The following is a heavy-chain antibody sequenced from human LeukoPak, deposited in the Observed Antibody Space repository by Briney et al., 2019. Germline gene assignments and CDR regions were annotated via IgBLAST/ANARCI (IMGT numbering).Heavy chain of an antibody. Sequence: SVKVSCKASGGTFSSYAISWVRQAPGQGLEWMAGIIPIFGTANYAQKSQGRVTITTDESTSTAYMELSSLRSEDTAVYYCARYPLGIYYMDVWGKGTTVTVSS. CDR1: GGTFSSYA. D-gene: IGHD1-14*01. J-gene: IGHJ6*03. CDR2: IIPIFGTA. CDR3: ARYPLGIYYMDV. V-gene: IGHV1-69*05.